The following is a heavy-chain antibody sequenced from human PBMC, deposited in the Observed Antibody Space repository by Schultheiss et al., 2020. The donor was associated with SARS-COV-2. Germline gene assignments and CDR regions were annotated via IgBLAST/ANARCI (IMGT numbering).Heavy chain of an antibody. CDR3: ASLGYSSSSSPFYFDY. D-gene: IGHD6-6*01. Sequence: SETLSLTCAVYGGSFSGYYWSWIRQPPGKGLEWIGEINHSGCTNYNPSLKSRVTISVDTSKNQFSLKLSSVTAADTAVYYCASLGYSSSSSPFYFDYWGQGTLVTVSS. CDR2: INHSGCT. V-gene: IGHV4-34*01. CDR1: GGSFSGYY. J-gene: IGHJ4*02.